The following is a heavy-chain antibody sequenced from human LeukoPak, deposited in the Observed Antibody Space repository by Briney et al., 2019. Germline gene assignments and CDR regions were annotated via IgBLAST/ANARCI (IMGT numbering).Heavy chain of an antibody. CDR1: GGSLSSFY. D-gene: IGHD2-15*01. CDR3: ARDSGGYCSGGTCYSGTFDI. J-gene: IGHJ3*02. V-gene: IGHV4-4*07. Sequence: PSETLSLTCTASGGSLSSFYWSWIRQPAGKGLEWIGRIYNSGSTYYNPSLRSRVTMSVDTSKNQFSLKLSSVTAADTAVYYCARDSGGYCSGGTCYSGTFDIWGQGTMVTVSS. CDR2: IYNSGST.